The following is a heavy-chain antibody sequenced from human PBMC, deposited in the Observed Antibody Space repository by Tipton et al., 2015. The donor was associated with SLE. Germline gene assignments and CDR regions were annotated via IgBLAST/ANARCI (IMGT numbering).Heavy chain of an antibody. CDR3: ATHADRVY. CDR2: IYTSGST. Sequence: TLSLTCTVSGGSISSSSYYWSWVRQPPGKGLEWIGYIYTSGSTYYNPSLKSRVSISVDTSKNEFSLMLNSVTAADTAVYYCATHADRVYWGQGTLVTVSS. J-gene: IGHJ4*02. V-gene: IGHV4-31*03. CDR1: GGSISSSSYY.